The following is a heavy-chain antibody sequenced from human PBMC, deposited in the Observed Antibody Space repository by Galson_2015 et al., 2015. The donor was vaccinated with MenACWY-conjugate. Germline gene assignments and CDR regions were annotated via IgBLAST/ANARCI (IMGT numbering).Heavy chain of an antibody. V-gene: IGHV1-18*01. J-gene: IGHJ4*02. Sequence: HSGAEVTEPGASVSVSCTASGCTILPYGVSWMRQAPGQGLEWMGWISGYNGKTDYAQKFQGRVTVTTDTSTRTAYMELRSLRSGDTALYYCARTTLDCSGGVCYKYWGQGTQVTVSS. D-gene: IGHD2-8*02. CDR2: ISGYNGKT. CDR1: GCTILPYG. CDR3: ARTTLDCSGGVCYKY.